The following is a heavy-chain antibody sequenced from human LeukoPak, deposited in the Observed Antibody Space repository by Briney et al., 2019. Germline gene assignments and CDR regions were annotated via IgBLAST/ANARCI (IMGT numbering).Heavy chain of an antibody. D-gene: IGHD6-13*01. CDR1: GGSFSGYY. CDR3: ARGGSSSWYLSPRKDNWFDP. CDR2: INHSGST. V-gene: IGHV4-34*01. Sequence: SETLSLTCAVYGGSFSGYYWSWIRQPPGKGLEWLGEINHSGSTNYNPSLKSRVTISVDTSKNQFSLKLSSVTAADTAVYYCARGGSSSWYLSPRKDNWFDPWGQGTLVTVSS. J-gene: IGHJ5*02.